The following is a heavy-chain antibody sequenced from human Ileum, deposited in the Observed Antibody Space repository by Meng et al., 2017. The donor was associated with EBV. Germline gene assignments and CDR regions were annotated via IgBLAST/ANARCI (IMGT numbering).Heavy chain of an antibody. CDR1: GGPLSSTRSY. J-gene: IGHJ4*02. V-gene: IGHV4-39*01. CDR3: ASHRPFGEWYSLDH. CDR2: VYFTGST. D-gene: IGHD3-10*01. Sequence: PRHGSVPDLLKPSEPLSLTVRVSGGPLSSTRSYWGWVRQPPGKGLEWIGTVYFTGSTYYNPSLKSRVSISVDTSKNQFSLELNSVTAADTAVYYCASHRPFGEWYSLDHWGQGTLVTVSS.